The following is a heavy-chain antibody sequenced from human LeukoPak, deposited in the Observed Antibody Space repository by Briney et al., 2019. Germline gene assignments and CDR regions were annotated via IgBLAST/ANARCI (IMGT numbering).Heavy chain of an antibody. J-gene: IGHJ4*02. CDR3: ASQSNITMIRGVINFDY. D-gene: IGHD3-10*01. CDR2: IIPIFGTA. CDR1: GGTFSSYD. Sequence: SVKVSCKASGGTFSSYDIRWVRQAPGQGLEWMGGIIPIFGTANYAQKFQGRVTITADESTNTAYMELSSLKFEDTAVYYCASQSNITMIRGVINFDYWGQGTLVTVSS. V-gene: IGHV1-69*13.